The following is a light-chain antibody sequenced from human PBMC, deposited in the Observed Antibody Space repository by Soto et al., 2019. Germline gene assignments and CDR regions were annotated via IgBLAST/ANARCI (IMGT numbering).Light chain of an antibody. CDR3: CSYASSSPHWV. CDR2: EAT. J-gene: IGLJ3*02. Sequence: QSALTQPASVSGSPGQSITISCTGTSSDVGSHNFVSWYQQHPGKVPKPMIYEATKRPSGVSNRFSGSKSGNTASLTLSGLQAEDEADYYCCSYASSSPHWVFGGGTHLTVL. V-gene: IGLV2-23*01. CDR1: SSDVGSHNF.